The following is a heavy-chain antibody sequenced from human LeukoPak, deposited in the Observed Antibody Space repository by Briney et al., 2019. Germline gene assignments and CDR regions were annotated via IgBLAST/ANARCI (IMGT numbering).Heavy chain of an antibody. J-gene: IGHJ4*02. D-gene: IGHD3-22*01. CDR3: ARHAYYYDSSGGVKRGFDY. Sequence: SETLSLTCTVSGGSISSSSYYWGWIRQPPGKGLEWIGSIYYSGSTYYNPSLKSRVTISVDTSKNQFSLKLSSVTAADTAVYYCARHAYYYDSSGGVKRGFDYWGQGTLVTVSS. CDR2: IYYSGST. V-gene: IGHV4-39*01. CDR1: GGSISSSSYY.